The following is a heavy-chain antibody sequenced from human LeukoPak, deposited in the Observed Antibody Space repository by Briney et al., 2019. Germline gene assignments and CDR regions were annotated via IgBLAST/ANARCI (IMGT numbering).Heavy chain of an antibody. D-gene: IGHD1-26*01. J-gene: IGHJ4*02. Sequence: SETLSLTCTVSGGSISSGGYYWSWIRQPPGKGLEWIGYIYHSGSTYYNPSLKSRVTISVDRSKNQFSLKLSSVTAADTAVYYCARDAHTGSGSYYSRFDYWGQGTLVTVSS. CDR2: IYHSGST. V-gene: IGHV4-30-2*01. CDR3: ARDAHTGSGSYYSRFDY. CDR1: GGSISSGGYY.